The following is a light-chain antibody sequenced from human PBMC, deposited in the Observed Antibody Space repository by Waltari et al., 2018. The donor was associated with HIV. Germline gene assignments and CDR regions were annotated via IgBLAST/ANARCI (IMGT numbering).Light chain of an antibody. V-gene: IGLV2-8*01. CDR1: SSDVGAYNF. CDR3: SSFAGTNSHVV. CDR2: EVN. Sequence: QSALTQPPSASGSPEQSVTISCTGTSSDVGAYNFVSWSQQRPGQAPKLIIFEVNKRPSGVPDRFSGSKSVNTASLTVSGLQAEDEADYYCSSFAGTNSHVVFGGGTKLTVL. J-gene: IGLJ2*01.